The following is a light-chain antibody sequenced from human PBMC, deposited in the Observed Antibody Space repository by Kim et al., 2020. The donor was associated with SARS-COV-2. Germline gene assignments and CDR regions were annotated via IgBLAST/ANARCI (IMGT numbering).Light chain of an antibody. J-gene: IGLJ2*01. CDR2: QDS. CDR3: QAWDSRPPS. V-gene: IGLV3-1*01. CDR1: KLGDKY. Sequence: SYELTQPPSVSVSPGQTASITCSGDKLGDKYACWYQQKPGQSPVLVIYQDSKRPSGIPERFSGSNSGNTATLTISGTQAMDEADYYCQAWDSRPPSFGGG.